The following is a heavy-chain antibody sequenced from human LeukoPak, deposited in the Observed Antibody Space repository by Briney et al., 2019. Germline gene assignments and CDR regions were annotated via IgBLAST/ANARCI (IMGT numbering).Heavy chain of an antibody. V-gene: IGHV1-69*13. CDR2: IIPIFGTA. J-gene: IGHJ4*02. D-gene: IGHD1-1*01. Sequence: SVKVSCKASGFTFTSHDFNWVRRATGQGLEWMGGIIPIFGTANYAQEFQGRVTITAGESTSTAYMELSSLRSEDTAVYYCAREGSDADVQNFDYWGQGTLVTVSS. CDR1: GFTFTSHD. CDR3: AREGSDADVQNFDY.